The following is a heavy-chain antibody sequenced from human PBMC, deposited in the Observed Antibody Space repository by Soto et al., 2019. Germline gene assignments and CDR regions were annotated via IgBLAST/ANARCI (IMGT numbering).Heavy chain of an antibody. CDR1: GFTFSNYG. CDR2: ISYDGSNK. J-gene: IGHJ4*02. V-gene: IGHV3-30*18. CDR3: AKGASNFDY. Sequence: QVQLVESGGGVVQPGRSLRLSCAASGFTFSNYGIHWVRQAPGKGLEWVAVISYDGSNKFYADSVKGRFTISRDNSKNTLYLQMNSLRAEDTAVYYCAKGASNFDYWGQGTLVTVSS.